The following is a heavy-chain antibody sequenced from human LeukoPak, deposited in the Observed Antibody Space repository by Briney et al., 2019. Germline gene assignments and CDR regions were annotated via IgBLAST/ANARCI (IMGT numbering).Heavy chain of an antibody. J-gene: IGHJ4*02. CDR2: IYYSRTN. CDR3: AREGGFYRPFDY. D-gene: IGHD3-3*01. Sequence: SETLSLTCTVSGRSISSNYWSWIPQPTGKGLEWIGYIYYSRTNTYHPSRKSPVTISVDTSKNHFSMNLSCVTAADTAVYYCAREGGFYRPFDYSGQGTLVTVSS. V-gene: IGHV4-59*01. CDR1: GRSISSNY.